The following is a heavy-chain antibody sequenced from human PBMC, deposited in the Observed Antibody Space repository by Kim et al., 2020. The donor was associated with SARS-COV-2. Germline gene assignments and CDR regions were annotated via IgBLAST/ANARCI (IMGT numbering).Heavy chain of an antibody. J-gene: IGHJ4*02. CDR2: INGGGDKE. V-gene: IGHV3-23*01. Sequence: GGSLRLSCTVSGLTFRNYAMSWVRRAPGKGLQWFSAINGGGDKEYYADFVKGRFSVSRDNSRNTMYLQMNYLTADYTATYYCSNGKRVYGEISHDYWGQGTLVTVSS. CDR3: SNGKRVYGEISHDY. CDR1: GLTFRNYA. D-gene: IGHD3-10*02.